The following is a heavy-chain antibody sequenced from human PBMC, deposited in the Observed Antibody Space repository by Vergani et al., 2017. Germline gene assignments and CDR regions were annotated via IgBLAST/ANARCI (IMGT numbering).Heavy chain of an antibody. J-gene: IGHJ2*01. CDR2: ISYDGSNK. V-gene: IGHV3-30*03. CDR3: ATGWFGEFPLYYWYFDL. D-gene: IGHD3-10*01. Sequence: QVQLVESGGGVVQPGRSLRLSCAASGFTFSSYGMHWVRQAPGKGLEWVAVISYDGSNKYYADSVKGRFTISRDNSKNTLYLQMNSLRAEDTAVYYCATGWFGEFPLYYWYFDLWGRGTLVTVSS. CDR1: GFTFSSYG.